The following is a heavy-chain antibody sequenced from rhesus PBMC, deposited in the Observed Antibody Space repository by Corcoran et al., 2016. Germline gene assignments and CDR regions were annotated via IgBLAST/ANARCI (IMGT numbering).Heavy chain of an antibody. J-gene: IGHJ4*01. Sequence: QAQLVQSGAEVKQPGASVKVSCNASGYILTRYFFSWFRQAPGQGFEWRGGIHPGYGSTSYAQKFQGRVTITTDMSTSTVYMELSSLRSEDMAVYYCAAERIAAAGTLYYFDYWGQGVLVTVSS. D-gene: IGHD6-31*01. V-gene: IGHV1-70*01. CDR1: GYILTRYF. CDR2: IHPGYGST. CDR3: AAERIAAAGTLYYFDY.